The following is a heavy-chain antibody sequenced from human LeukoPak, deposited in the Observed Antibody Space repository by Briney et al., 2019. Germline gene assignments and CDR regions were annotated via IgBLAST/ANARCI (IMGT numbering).Heavy chain of an antibody. CDR1: GFTFSSYA. CDR3: ARKGPWSSSSADY. Sequence: GGSLRLSCSASGFTFSSYAMHWVRQAPGKGLEWVAVISYDGSNKYYADSVEGRFTISRDNSKNTLYLQMNSLRAEDTAVYYCARKGPWSSSSADYWGQGTLVTVSS. D-gene: IGHD6-6*01. J-gene: IGHJ4*02. V-gene: IGHV3-30-3*01. CDR2: ISYDGSNK.